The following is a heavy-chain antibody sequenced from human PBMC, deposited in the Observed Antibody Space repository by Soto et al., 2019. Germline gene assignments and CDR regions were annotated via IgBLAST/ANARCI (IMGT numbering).Heavy chain of an antibody. CDR1: GYTFTSYY. D-gene: IGHD2-2*02. V-gene: IGHV1-46*01. CDR3: ARDARGYCSSKSRYIRVTLQL. Sequence: WASVKVSCKASGYTFTSYYMHWVRQAPGQGLEWMGIINPSGGSTSYAQKFQGRVTMTRDTSTSTVYMELSSMRSEDTAVYYCARDARGYCSSKSRYIRVTLQLWGQGTLVTVSS. J-gene: IGHJ4*02. CDR2: INPSGGST.